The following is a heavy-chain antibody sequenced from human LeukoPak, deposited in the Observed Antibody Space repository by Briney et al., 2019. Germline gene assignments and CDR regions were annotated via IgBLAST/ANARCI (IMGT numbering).Heavy chain of an antibody. CDR3: AREAGSTGPVGAFDI. CDR2: TYYRSKWYD. CDR1: GDSVSSNNAA. J-gene: IGHJ3*02. D-gene: IGHD6-19*01. Sequence: SQTLSLTCAISGDSVSSNNAARNWIRQSPSRGLEWLGKTYYRSKWYDDYAVSVKSRITINPDTSKNQFTLKMNSVTPEDTAVYYCAREAGSTGPVGAFDIWGQGTRVTVSS. V-gene: IGHV6-1*01.